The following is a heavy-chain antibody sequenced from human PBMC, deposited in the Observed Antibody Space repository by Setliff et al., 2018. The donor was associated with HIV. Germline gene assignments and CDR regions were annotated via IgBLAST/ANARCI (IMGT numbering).Heavy chain of an antibody. CDR2: IYYSGST. Sequence: PSETLXLTCTVSGGSISSHYGXWIRQPPGKGLEWIXYIYYSGSTNYNPSLKSRVTISVDTSKNQFSLQLSSVTAAAPAVYYCARRLLWFGEVGAFDIWGQGTMVTVSS. J-gene: IGHJ3*02. CDR1: GGSISSHY. D-gene: IGHD3-10*01. V-gene: IGHV4-59*11. CDR3: ARRLLWFGEVGAFDI.